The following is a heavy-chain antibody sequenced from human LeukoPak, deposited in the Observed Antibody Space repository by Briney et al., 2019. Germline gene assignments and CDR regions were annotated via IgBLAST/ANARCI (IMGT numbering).Heavy chain of an antibody. D-gene: IGHD6-6*01. CDR3: AKGTYSSSPRDY. CDR1: GFTFSNYW. Sequence: GGSLRLSCAASGFTFSNYWMSWVRQAPGKGLEWVANIKQDGSEKYYVDSVKGRFTISRDNAKNTLFLQMNSLRAEDTAVYYCAKGTYSSSPRDYWGQGTLVTVSS. J-gene: IGHJ4*02. V-gene: IGHV3-7*05. CDR2: IKQDGSEK.